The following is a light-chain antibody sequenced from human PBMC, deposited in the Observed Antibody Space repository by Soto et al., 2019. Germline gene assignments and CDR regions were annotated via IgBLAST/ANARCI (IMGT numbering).Light chain of an antibody. CDR1: QSVNGN. CDR2: GAS. V-gene: IGKV3-15*01. Sequence: EIVMTQSPATLSVSPGERATLSCRASQSVNGNLAWYQQKPGQAPRLLIYGASNRATGIPARFSGSGSGTVFTLTSSRLQAEDFAVYCRQQYNNCPPAFGQGTKVEIK. J-gene: IGKJ1*01. CDR3: QQYNNCPPA.